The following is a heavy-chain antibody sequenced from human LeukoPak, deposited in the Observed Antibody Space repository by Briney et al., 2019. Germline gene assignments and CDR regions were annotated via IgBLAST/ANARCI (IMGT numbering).Heavy chain of an antibody. V-gene: IGHV3-66*02. CDR3: ARETRQLWSNNWFDP. D-gene: IGHD5-18*01. CDR1: GFTVSSNY. J-gene: IGHJ5*02. CDR2: IYSGGST. Sequence: GGSLRLSCAASGFTVSSNYMSWVRQAPGKGLGWVSVIYSGGSTYYADSVKGRFTISRDNSKNTLYLQMNSLRAEDTAVYYCARETRQLWSNNWFDPWGQGTLVTVSS.